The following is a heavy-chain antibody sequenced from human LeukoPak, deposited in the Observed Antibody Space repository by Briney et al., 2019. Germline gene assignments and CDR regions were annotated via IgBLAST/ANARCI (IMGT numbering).Heavy chain of an antibody. Sequence: ASVKVSCKASGYTFTGYYMHWVRQAPGQGLEWMGWINPNSGGTNYAQKFQGRVTMTRDTSISTAYIELSRLRSDDTAVYYCARAIAARPSVFWFDPWGQGTLSPSPQ. D-gene: IGHD6-6*01. CDR1: GYTFTGYY. CDR3: ARAIAARPSVFWFDP. V-gene: IGHV1-2*02. CDR2: INPNSGGT. J-gene: IGHJ5*02.